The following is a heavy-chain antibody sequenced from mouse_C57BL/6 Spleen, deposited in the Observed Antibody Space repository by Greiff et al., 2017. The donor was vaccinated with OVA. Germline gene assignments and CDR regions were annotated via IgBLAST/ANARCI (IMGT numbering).Heavy chain of an antibody. CDR3: ARDSTGNAMDY. CDR1: GFTFSDFY. CDR2: SRNKANDYTT. V-gene: IGHV7-1*01. D-gene: IGHD4-1*01. Sequence: EVKLMESGGGLVQSGRSLRLSCATSGFTFSDFYMEWVRQAPGKGLEWIAASRNKANDYTTEYSASVKGRFIVSRDTSQSILYLQMNALRAEDTAIYYCARDSTGNAMDYWGQGTSVTVSS. J-gene: IGHJ4*01.